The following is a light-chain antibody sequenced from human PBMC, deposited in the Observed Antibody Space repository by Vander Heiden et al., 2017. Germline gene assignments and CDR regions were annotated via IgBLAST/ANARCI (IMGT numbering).Light chain of an antibody. CDR3: QQSYSIRT. CDR1: QSIRRY. CDR2: AAS. Sequence: DIQMTQSPSSLSASVGDRVTITCRASQSIRRYLNWYQQRPGKAPKLLFYAASSLQSGVPSRFSGSGSGTDFTLTISSLQPEDFATYYCQQSYSIRTFGQGTKVEIK. J-gene: IGKJ1*01. V-gene: IGKV1-39*01.